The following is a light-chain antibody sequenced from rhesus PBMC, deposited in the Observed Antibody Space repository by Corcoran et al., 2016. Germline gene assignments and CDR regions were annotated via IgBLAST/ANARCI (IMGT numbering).Light chain of an antibody. Sequence: DIQMTQSPSSLSASVGDRVTITCRASQGITDDLAWYQQKPGETPNLLFYEASRLERGIPSRFSGSGSGTDFTLTISSLQSEDFATYYCQQYYNPPFTFGPGTKLNIK. J-gene: IGKJ3*01. CDR2: EAS. V-gene: IGKV1S17*01. CDR1: QGITDD. CDR3: QQYYNPPFT.